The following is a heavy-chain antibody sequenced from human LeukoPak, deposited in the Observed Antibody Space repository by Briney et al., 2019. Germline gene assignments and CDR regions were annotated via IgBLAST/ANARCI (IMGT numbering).Heavy chain of an antibody. Sequence: HPGGSLSLSCERSGFSFSSDEMGWVRQAAGEGLEWVSYIHTGSSPTSYADSVKGRFTISRDNAKNSLYLQMNSLRAEDTAVYYCARVRSYFYYYYMDVWGKGTMVTVSS. J-gene: IGHJ6*03. CDR3: ARVRSYFYYYYMDV. CDR2: IHTGSSPT. CDR1: GFSFSSDE. V-gene: IGHV3-48*03. D-gene: IGHD3-10*01.